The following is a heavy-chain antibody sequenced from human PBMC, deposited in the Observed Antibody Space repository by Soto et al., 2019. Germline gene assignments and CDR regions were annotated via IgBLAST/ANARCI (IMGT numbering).Heavy chain of an antibody. V-gene: IGHV1-18*01. CDR2: ISAYNGNT. Sequence: GASVKVSGKASGYTFTNYVIIWVRQAPGQGLEWMGWISAYNGNTNYAQKLQGRVTMTTDTSTSTAYMELRSLRSDDTAVYYCARGAVLAVPAAPLYYWGQGTLVTVSS. CDR3: ARGAVLAVPAAPLYY. D-gene: IGHD2-2*01. J-gene: IGHJ4*02. CDR1: GYTFTNYV.